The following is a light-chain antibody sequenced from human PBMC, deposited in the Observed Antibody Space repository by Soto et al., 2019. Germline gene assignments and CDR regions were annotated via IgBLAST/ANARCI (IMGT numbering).Light chain of an antibody. CDR1: QTLSPNY. V-gene: IGKV3-20*01. CDR3: QQYSAVPMT. Sequence: DIVLAQSPGALSWSADVTCTLPCMASQTLSPNYLAWCQQKPGHPPRPLIYGSSKRATGIPDRFSGSGSGTDFTLTICRLEPDDFGVYFCQQYSAVPMTFGQGTRLEIK. CDR2: GSS. J-gene: IGKJ5*01.